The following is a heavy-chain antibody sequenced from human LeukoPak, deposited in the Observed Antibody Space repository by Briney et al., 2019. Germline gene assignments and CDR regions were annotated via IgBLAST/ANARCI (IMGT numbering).Heavy chain of an antibody. V-gene: IGHV1-69*13. CDR1: GGTFSSYA. CDR2: IIPIFGTA. J-gene: IGHJ6*02. D-gene: IGHD3-3*01. CDR3: ARVYPGDDFWSGYYIRNQNYYYYGMDV. Sequence: SVKVSYKASGGTFSSYAISWVRQAPGQGLEWMGGIIPIFGTANYAQKFQGRVTITADESTSTAYMELSSLRSEDTAVYYCARVYPGDDFWSGYYIRNQNYYYYGMDVWGQGTTVTVSS.